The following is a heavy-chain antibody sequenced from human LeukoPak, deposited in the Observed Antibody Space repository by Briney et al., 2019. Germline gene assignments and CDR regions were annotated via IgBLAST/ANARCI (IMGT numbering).Heavy chain of an antibody. CDR3: ARKKGAYYYDSTPLPLDS. D-gene: IGHD3-22*01. CDR2: INHSGST. Sequence: KPSQTLSLTCAVSGGSISSGGYSWSWIRQPPGKGLEWIGEINHSGSTNYNPSLKSRVTISVDTSKNQFSLKLSSVTAADTAVYYCARKKGAYYYDSTPLPLDSWGQGTLVTVSS. CDR1: GGSISSGGYS. J-gene: IGHJ5*01. V-gene: IGHV4-30-2*01.